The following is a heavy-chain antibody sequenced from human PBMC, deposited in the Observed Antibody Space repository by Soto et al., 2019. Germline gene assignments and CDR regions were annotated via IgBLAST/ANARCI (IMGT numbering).Heavy chain of an antibody. V-gene: IGHV1-18*01. Sequence: ASVKVSCKASGYTFTSYGISCVRQAPGQGLEWMGWISAYNGNTNYAQKLQGRVTMTTDTSTSTAYMELRSLRSDDTAVYYCARDPEVVVAAKNWFEPWGQGTLVTVSS. J-gene: IGHJ5*02. CDR2: ISAYNGNT. CDR3: ARDPEVVVAAKNWFEP. D-gene: IGHD2-15*01. CDR1: GYTFTSYG.